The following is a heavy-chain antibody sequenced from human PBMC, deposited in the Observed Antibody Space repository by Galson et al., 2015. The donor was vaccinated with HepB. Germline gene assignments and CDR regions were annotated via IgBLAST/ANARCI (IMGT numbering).Heavy chain of an antibody. CDR1: GGSFSGYY. CDR3: AGGSETGMTYDY. CDR2: INHSGST. D-gene: IGHD1-14*01. J-gene: IGHJ4*02. Sequence: ETLSLTCAVYGGSFSGYYWSWIRQPPGKGLEWIGEINHSGSTNYNPSLKSRVTISVDTSKNQFSLKLSSVTAADTAVYYCAGGSETGMTYDYWGQGTLVTVSS. V-gene: IGHV4-34*01.